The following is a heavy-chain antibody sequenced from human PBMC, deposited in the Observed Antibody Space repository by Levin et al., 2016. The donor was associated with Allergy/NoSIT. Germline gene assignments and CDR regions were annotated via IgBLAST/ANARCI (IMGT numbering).Heavy chain of an antibody. CDR3: ARGPRYGDYKAYYGMDV. V-gene: IGHV3-33*01. CDR1: GFTFSSYG. Sequence: GESLKISCAASGFTFSSYGMHWVRQAPGKGLEWVAVIWYDGSNKYYADSVKGRFTISRDNSKNTLYLQMNSLRAEDTAVYYCARGPRYGDYKAYYGMDVWGQGTTVTVSS. J-gene: IGHJ6*02. D-gene: IGHD4-17*01. CDR2: IWYDGSNK.